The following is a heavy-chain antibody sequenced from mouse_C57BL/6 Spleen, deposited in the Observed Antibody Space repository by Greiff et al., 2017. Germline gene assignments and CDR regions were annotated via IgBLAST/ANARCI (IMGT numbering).Heavy chain of an antibody. V-gene: IGHV2-9-1*01. CDR2: IWTGGGT. CDR1: GFSLTSYA. J-gene: IGHJ4*01. Sequence: VQVVESGPGLVAPSQSLSITCTVSGFSLTSYAISWVRQPPGKGLEWLGVIWTGGGTNYNSALKSRLSISKDNSKSQVFLKMNSLQTDDTARYYCARTAQVSLYAMDYWGQGTSVTVSS. CDR3: ARTAQVSLYAMDY. D-gene: IGHD3-2*02.